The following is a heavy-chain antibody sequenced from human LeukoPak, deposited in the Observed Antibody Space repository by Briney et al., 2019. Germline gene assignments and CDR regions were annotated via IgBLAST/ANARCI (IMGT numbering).Heavy chain of an antibody. D-gene: IGHD2-15*01. CDR1: GFTFSSYA. Sequence: PGGSLRLSCAASGFTFSSYAMRWVRQALAKGLEWVSLITGSGGSTFYADSVKGRFTISRDNSKSTLYLQMNSLRAEDTAVYYCARGPRDIAWYFDFWGQGTLVTVSS. CDR2: ITGSGGST. V-gene: IGHV3-23*01. J-gene: IGHJ4*02. CDR3: ARGPRDIAWYFDF.